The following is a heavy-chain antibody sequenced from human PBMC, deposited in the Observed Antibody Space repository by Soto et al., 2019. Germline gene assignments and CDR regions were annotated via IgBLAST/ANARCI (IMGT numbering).Heavy chain of an antibody. D-gene: IGHD6-13*01. CDR1: GFSFRSYA. J-gene: IGHJ5*02. CDR3: AKMRSWYRSPFDP. CDR2: ISGSGGST. Sequence: GESLTHSWAASGFSFRSYAMIWVRQAPGKGLEWVSAISGSGGSTYYADSVKGRFTISRDNSKNTLYLQMNSLRAEDTAVYYCAKMRSWYRSPFDPWGQGTLVTVSS. V-gene: IGHV3-23*01.